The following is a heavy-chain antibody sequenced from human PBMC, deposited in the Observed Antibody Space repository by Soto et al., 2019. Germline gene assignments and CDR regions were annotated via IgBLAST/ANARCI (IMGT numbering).Heavy chain of an antibody. CDR3: ARAQGNAAFDI. J-gene: IGHJ3*02. CDR2: ISYDGSNK. CDR1: GFTFSSYA. Sequence: QVQLVESGGGVVQPGRSLRLSCAASGFTFSSYAMHWVRQAPGKGLEWVAVISYDGSNKYYADSVKGRFTISRDNSKNTLYLQMNSLGAEDTAVYYCARAQGNAAFDIWGQGTMVTVSS. V-gene: IGHV3-30-3*01.